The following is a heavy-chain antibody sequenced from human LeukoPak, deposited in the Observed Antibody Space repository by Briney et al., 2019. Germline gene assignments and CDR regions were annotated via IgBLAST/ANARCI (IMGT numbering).Heavy chain of an antibody. CDR2: IYSSGST. V-gene: IGHV4-4*07. CDR1: GGSLSSYY. J-gene: IGHJ4*02. D-gene: IGHD6-13*01. CDR3: ARGYSSAWYREFFDY. Sequence: SETLSLTCSVSGGSLSSYYWHWIRQPAGKGLEWIGRIYSSGSTNYNPSLMSRVTMSVETSKNQFSLKLSSVTAADTAVYYCARGYSSAWYREFFDYWGQGSLVAVSS.